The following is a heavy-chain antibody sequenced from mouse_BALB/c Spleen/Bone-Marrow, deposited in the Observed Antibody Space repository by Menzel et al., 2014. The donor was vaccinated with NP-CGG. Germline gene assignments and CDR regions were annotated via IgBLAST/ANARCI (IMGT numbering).Heavy chain of an antibody. V-gene: IGHV14-3*02. J-gene: IGHJ2*01. D-gene: IGHD1-2*01. CDR2: IDPANGNT. CDR3: ARYRLGTYFDY. CDR1: GFNIKDTY. Sequence: EVQLQQPGAELVKPGASVKLSCTASGFNIKDTYMHRVEQRPEQGLEWIGRIDPANGNTKYDPKFQGKATITADTSSNTACLQLSSLTSEDTAVYYCARYRLGTYFDYWGQGTTLTDSS.